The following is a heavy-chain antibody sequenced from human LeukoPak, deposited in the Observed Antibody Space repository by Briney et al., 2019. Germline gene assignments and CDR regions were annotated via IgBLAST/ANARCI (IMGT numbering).Heavy chain of an antibody. CDR2: INSDGSST. V-gene: IGHV3-74*01. D-gene: IGHD3-10*01. CDR3: ARGRSITLLRGIAMSDGFDI. CDR1: GFTFSNYW. Sequence: PGGSLRLSCAASGFTFSNYWMHWVRQAPGKGLVWVSRINSDGSSTSYADSVKGRFTISRDNAKNLLFLQMNGLRAEDTAVYYCARGRSITLLRGIAMSDGFDIWGQGAMVAVSS. J-gene: IGHJ3*02.